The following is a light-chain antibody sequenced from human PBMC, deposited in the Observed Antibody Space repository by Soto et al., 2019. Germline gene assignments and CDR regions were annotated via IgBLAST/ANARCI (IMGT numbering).Light chain of an antibody. V-gene: IGKV3-15*01. CDR3: QQYNNWPLT. CDR2: VAS. Sequence: EIVITQSPATLSVSPGERAALSCRASQTVSANLAWYQQKPGQAPRLLISVASTRATGVPARFSGSGSGTEFTLTISSLQSEDFAVYYCQQYNNWPLTFGPGTKVDIK. J-gene: IGKJ3*01. CDR1: QTVSAN.